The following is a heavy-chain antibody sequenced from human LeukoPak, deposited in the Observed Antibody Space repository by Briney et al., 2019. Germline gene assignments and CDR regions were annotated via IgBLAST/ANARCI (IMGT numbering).Heavy chain of an antibody. V-gene: IGHV3-53*01. CDR3: ARDLGSSVDS. Sequence: PGGSLRLSCAVSGFTVSNNYMSWVRQAPGKGLEWVSVIYSAGYTYYADSVKGRFTISRDNSKNTLYLQMNGLRAEDTAVYYCARDLGSSVDSWGQGTLVTVSS. J-gene: IGHJ4*02. CDR2: IYSAGYT. CDR1: GFTVSNNY. D-gene: IGHD6-6*01.